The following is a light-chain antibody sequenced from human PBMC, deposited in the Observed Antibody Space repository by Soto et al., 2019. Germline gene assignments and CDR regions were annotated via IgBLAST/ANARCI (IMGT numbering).Light chain of an antibody. CDR2: GAS. Sequence: LSQSPAHLSLSPGARATRSCRATQSVSNNYVAWYQQKPGQAPRLLNYGASSRAASIPDRCSGSGAGTYFPLTISRLEPEFLAVYYWQQYGRSGTFGQGTKVDIK. CDR3: QQYGRSGT. CDR1: QSVSNNY. V-gene: IGKV3-20*01. J-gene: IGKJ1*01.